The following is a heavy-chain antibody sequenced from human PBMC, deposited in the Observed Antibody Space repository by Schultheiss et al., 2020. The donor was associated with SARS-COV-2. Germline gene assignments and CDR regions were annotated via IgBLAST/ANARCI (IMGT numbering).Heavy chain of an antibody. Sequence: GGSLRLSCAASGFTFTNYAMHWVRQAPGKGLEWVSTISGTGSRAYYADSVEGRFTISRDNSKNTLYLQMNSLRAEDTAIYYCAKFNWLGSSGWGDYWGQGTLVTVSS. CDR2: ISGTGSRA. D-gene: IGHD6-19*01. CDR3: AKFNWLGSSGWGDY. J-gene: IGHJ4*02. CDR1: GFTFTNYA. V-gene: IGHV3-23*01.